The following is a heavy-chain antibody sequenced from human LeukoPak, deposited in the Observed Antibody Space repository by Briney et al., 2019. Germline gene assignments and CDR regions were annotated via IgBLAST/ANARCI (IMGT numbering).Heavy chain of an antibody. Sequence: GGSLRLSCTVSGFTVSSNSMSWVRQAPGKGLEWVSFIYIDNTHYSHSVKGRFTISRDNAKNSLYLQMNSLRAEDTAVYYCAREGFSSSSIAYWGQGILVTVSS. D-gene: IGHD6-6*01. V-gene: IGHV3-53*01. CDR2: IYIDNT. J-gene: IGHJ4*02. CDR1: GFTVSSNS. CDR3: AREGFSSSSIAY.